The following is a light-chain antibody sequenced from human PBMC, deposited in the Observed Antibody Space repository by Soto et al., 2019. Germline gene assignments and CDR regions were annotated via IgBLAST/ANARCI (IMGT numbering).Light chain of an antibody. Sequence: EIVLTQSPGTLSLSPGERATLSCRASQSVSSSYLAWYQQKPSQAPRLLNYGASSRATGIPYRFRGSVSGTDFTLTISRLEPEDFAFYYWQQYSSSSWTFGQGTKVEIK. CDR3: QQYSSSSWT. V-gene: IGKV3-20*01. CDR2: GAS. CDR1: QSVSSSY. J-gene: IGKJ1*01.